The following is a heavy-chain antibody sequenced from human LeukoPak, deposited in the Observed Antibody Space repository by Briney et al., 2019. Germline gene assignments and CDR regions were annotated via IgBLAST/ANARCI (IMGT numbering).Heavy chain of an antibody. CDR2: IYDSGST. CDR3: ARHYGP. D-gene: IGHD3-16*01. CDR1: GGSFSGYY. J-gene: IGHJ5*02. Sequence: SETLSLTCAVYGGSFSGYYWSWIRQPPGKGLEWIGSIYDSGSTYYNPSLKSRVTISVDTSKNQFSLKLNSVTAADTAVYNCARHYGPWGQGTLVTVSS. V-gene: IGHV4-34*01.